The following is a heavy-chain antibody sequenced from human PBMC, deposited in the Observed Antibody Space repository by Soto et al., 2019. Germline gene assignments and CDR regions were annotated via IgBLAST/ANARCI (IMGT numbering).Heavy chain of an antibody. D-gene: IGHD2-2*01. V-gene: IGHV3-23*01. CDR1: GFTFRSYA. Sequence: EVQLLESGGGLVQPGGSLRLSCAASGFTFRSYAMTWVRQAPGKGLEWVSAISGSGAGTYYADSVKGRFTISRDNSKNTLYLQMESLRAEDTAVYYCAKGPTVSFGKNEKYQFAYGGECTVSTVSS. CDR3: AKGPTVSFGKNEKYQFAY. CDR2: ISGSGAGT. J-gene: IGHJ4*02.